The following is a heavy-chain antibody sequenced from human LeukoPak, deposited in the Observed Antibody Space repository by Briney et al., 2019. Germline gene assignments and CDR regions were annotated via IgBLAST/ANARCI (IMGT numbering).Heavy chain of an antibody. J-gene: IGHJ4*02. CDR1: GYTFTGYY. D-gene: IGHD5-18*01. Sequence: ASVKVSCKASGYTFTGYYMHWVRQAPGQGLEWMGRINPNSGGTNYAQKFQGRVTVTRDTSISTAYMELSRLRSDDTAVYYCARDREVRGYSYGYWGQGTLVTVSS. V-gene: IGHV1-2*06. CDR2: INPNSGGT. CDR3: ARDREVRGYSYGY.